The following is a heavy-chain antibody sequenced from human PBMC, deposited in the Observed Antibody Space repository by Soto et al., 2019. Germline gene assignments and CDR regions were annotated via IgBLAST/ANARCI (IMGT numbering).Heavy chain of an antibody. Sequence: GGSLRLSCAASGFTFSSYAMSWVRQAPGKGLEWVSAISGSGGSTYYADSVKGRFTISRDNSKNTLYLRMNSLRAEDTAVYYCAKDLSLAVAGADAFDIWGQGTMVTVSS. CDR2: ISGSGGST. CDR3: AKDLSLAVAGADAFDI. J-gene: IGHJ3*02. CDR1: GFTFSSYA. D-gene: IGHD6-19*01. V-gene: IGHV3-23*01.